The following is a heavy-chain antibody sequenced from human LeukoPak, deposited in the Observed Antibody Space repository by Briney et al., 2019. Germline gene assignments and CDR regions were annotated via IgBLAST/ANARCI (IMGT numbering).Heavy chain of an antibody. Sequence: GGSLRLSCAASGFTFSSYAMSWVRQAPGKGLEWVSVISGSGFSTYYADSVKGRFTISRDNSKNTLCLQMNSLRAEDTAVYYCAKDRSSSWYYFDYWGQGTLVTVSS. J-gene: IGHJ4*02. CDR2: ISGSGFST. CDR3: AKDRSSSWYYFDY. V-gene: IGHV3-23*01. CDR1: GFTFSSYA. D-gene: IGHD6-13*01.